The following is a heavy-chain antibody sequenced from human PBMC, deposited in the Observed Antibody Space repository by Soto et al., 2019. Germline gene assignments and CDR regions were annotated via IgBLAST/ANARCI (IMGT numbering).Heavy chain of an antibody. D-gene: IGHD3-3*01. V-gene: IGHV1-2*04. J-gene: IGHJ6*02. CDR2: INPNSGGT. CDR1: GYTFTGYY. CDR3: ARDRGRITIFGVVTPYYYYGMDV. Sequence: ASVKVSCKASGYTFTGYYVHWVRQAPGQGLEWMGWINPNSGGTNYAQKFQGWVTMTRDTSISTAYIELSRLRSDDTAVYYCARDRGRITIFGVVTPYYYYGMDVWGQGSTVTVPS.